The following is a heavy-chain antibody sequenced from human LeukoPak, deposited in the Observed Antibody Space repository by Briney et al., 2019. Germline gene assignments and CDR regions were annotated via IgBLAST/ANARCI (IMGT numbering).Heavy chain of an antibody. D-gene: IGHD3-10*01. Sequence: GGSLRLSCAASGFTFSSYAMSWVRQAPGKGLEWVSAISGSGGSTYYADSVKGRFTISRDNSKNTLYLQMNSLRTEDTALYYCAKALRGVIVAPDYWGQGTLVTVSS. V-gene: IGHV3-23*01. J-gene: IGHJ4*02. CDR2: ISGSGGST. CDR3: AKALRGVIVAPDY. CDR1: GFTFSSYA.